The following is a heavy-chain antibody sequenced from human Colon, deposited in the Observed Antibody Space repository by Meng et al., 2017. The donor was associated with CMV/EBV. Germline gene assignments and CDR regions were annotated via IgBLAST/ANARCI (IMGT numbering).Heavy chain of an antibody. Sequence: SQTLSLTCAISGDSVSTNSAAWHWIRQSPSRGLEWLGRAYYRSKWYYDYTVSVKSRMTINPDTSKNQFSLHLDSVTPDDTAVYFCARGRNNDESFYVFDFWGQGSLVTVSS. CDR1: GDSVSTNSAA. CDR3: ARGRNNDESFYVFDF. D-gene: IGHD3-10*01. CDR2: AYYRSKWYY. J-gene: IGHJ4*02. V-gene: IGHV6-1*01.